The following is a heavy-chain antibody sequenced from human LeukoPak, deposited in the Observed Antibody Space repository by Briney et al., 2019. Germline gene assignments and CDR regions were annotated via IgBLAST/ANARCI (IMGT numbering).Heavy chain of an antibody. J-gene: IGHJ6*03. Sequence: PGGTLRLSCAASGFTFSSYGMSWVRQAPGKGLEWVSAISGSGGSTYYADSVKGRFTISRDNSKDTLDLLMSSLRADDTAVYYCARGGGNGGGWVGQYYYMDVWGKGTTVTVS. CDR3: ARGGGNGGGWVGQYYYMDV. CDR1: GFTFSSYG. D-gene: IGHD4-23*01. CDR2: ISGSGGST. V-gene: IGHV3-23*01.